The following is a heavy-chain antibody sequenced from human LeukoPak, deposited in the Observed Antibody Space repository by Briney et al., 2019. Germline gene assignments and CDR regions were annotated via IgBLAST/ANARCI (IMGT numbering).Heavy chain of an antibody. V-gene: IGHV1-69*04. J-gene: IGHJ6*02. CDR1: GGTFSSYT. Sequence: SVKVSCKASGGTFSSYTISWVRQAPGLGLEWMGRIIPILGIANYAQKFQGRVTITADKSTSTAYMELSSLRSEDTAVYYCAREEAAAGYYYYGMDVWGQGTTVTVSS. CDR3: AREEAAAGYYYYGMDV. CDR2: IIPILGIA. D-gene: IGHD6-13*01.